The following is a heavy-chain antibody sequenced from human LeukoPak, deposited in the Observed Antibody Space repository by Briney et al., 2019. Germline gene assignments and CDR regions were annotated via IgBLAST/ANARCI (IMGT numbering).Heavy chain of an antibody. D-gene: IGHD3-3*01. V-gene: IGHV3-30*02. CDR3: AKDHYDFWSGYYILAPFDP. J-gene: IGHJ5*02. CDR1: GFTFSSYG. CDR2: IRYDGSNK. Sequence: GGSLRLSCAASGFTFSSYGMHWVRQAPGKGLEWVAFIRYDGSNKYYADSVKGRFTISRDNSKNTLYLQMNSLRAEDTAVYYYAKDHYDFWSGYYILAPFDPWGQGTLVTVSS.